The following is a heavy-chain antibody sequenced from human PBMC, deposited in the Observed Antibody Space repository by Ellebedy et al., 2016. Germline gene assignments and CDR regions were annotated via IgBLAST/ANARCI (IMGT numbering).Heavy chain of an antibody. CDR1: GFTFSIYA. J-gene: IGHJ6*02. CDR3: AKGFGEYRYGMDV. D-gene: IGHD3-10*01. CDR2: ISGSGGNT. V-gene: IGHV3-23*01. Sequence: GESLKISXAASGFTFSIYAMTWVRQAPGKGLEWVSGISGSGGNTYYADSVKGRFTISRDKSKNTLYLQMNSLRAEDTAVYYCAKGFGEYRYGMDVWGQGTTVTVSS.